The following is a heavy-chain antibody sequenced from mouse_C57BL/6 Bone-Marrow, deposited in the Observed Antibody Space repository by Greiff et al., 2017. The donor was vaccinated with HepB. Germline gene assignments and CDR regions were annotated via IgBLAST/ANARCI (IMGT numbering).Heavy chain of an antibody. CDR2: IHPNSGST. Sequence: QVQLQQPGAELVKPGASVKLSCKASGYTFTSYWMHWVKQRPGQGLEWIGMIHPNSGSTNYNEKFKSKATLTVDKSSSTAYMQLSSLTSEDSAVYYCARAPLYGSSFYFDYWGQGTTVTVSS. CDR3: ARAPLYGSSFYFDY. J-gene: IGHJ2*01. V-gene: IGHV1-64*01. D-gene: IGHD1-1*01. CDR1: GYTFTSYW.